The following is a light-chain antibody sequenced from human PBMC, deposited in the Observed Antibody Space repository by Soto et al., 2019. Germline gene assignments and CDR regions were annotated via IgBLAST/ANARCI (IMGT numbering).Light chain of an antibody. J-gene: IGLJ2*01. CDR3: TSNSTSPPVV. CDR2: AVT. Sequence: QSVLTQPSSVSGSPGQSITISCPGTSSDIGLNNYVSWYQQHPGKAPALIIYAVTYRPSGVSSRFSGSKSGDTASLTISGLRTEDEADSSCTSNSTSPPVVFGGGTK. V-gene: IGLV2-14*03. CDR1: SSDIGLNNY.